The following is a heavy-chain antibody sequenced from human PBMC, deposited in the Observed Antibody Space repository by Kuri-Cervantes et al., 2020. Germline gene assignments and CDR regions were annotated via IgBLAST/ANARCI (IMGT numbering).Heavy chain of an antibody. D-gene: IGHD4-11*01. V-gene: IGHV1-46*01. CDR2: INPSGGST. Sequence: ASVKVSCKASGYTFTSYGISWVRQAPGQGLEWMGIINPSGGSTSYAQKFQGRVTMTRDTSTSTVYMELSSLRSEDTAVYYCARVGVSNYDYYYYMDVWGKGTTVTVSS. J-gene: IGHJ6*03. CDR3: ARVGVSNYDYYYYMDV. CDR1: GYTFTSYG.